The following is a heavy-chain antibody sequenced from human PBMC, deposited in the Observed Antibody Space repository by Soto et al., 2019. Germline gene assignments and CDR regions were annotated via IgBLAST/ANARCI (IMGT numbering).Heavy chain of an antibody. CDR1: GLTFSSYA. Sequence: EVQQLESGGGLVQPGGSLRLSCAASGLTFSSYAMSWVRQAPGKGLEWVSAISGSGGSTYYADSVKGRFTISRDNSKNTLYLQMNSLRAEDTAVYYCALHSSGWYGPFDYWGQGTLVTVSS. V-gene: IGHV3-23*01. CDR3: ALHSSGWYGPFDY. D-gene: IGHD6-19*01. CDR2: ISGSGGST. J-gene: IGHJ4*02.